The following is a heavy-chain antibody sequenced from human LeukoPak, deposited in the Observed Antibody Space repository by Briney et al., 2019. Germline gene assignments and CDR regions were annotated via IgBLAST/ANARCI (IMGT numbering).Heavy chain of an antibody. CDR1: GFTFSSYG. CDR3: AKDRRLTGGYYFDY. D-gene: IGHD1-14*01. Sequence: QPGGSLRLSCAASGFTFSSYGMHWVRQAPGKGLEWVAVISYDGSNKYYADSVKGRFTISRDNSKNTLYLQMNSLRAEDTAVYYCAKDRRLTGGYYFDYWGQGTLVTVSS. V-gene: IGHV3-30*18. J-gene: IGHJ4*02. CDR2: ISYDGSNK.